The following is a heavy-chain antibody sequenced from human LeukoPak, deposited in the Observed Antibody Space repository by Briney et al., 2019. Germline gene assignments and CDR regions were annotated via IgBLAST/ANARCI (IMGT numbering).Heavy chain of an antibody. Sequence: GGSLRLSCAASGFTFSSYWMSWVRQAPGKGLEWVANIKQGGSEKYYVDSVKGRFTISRDNAKNSLYLQMNSLRAEDTAVYYCARGPQRGYSGYSNDYWGQGTLVTVSS. CDR1: GFTFSSYW. V-gene: IGHV3-7*01. D-gene: IGHD5-12*01. CDR3: ARGPQRGYSGYSNDY. CDR2: IKQGGSEK. J-gene: IGHJ4*02.